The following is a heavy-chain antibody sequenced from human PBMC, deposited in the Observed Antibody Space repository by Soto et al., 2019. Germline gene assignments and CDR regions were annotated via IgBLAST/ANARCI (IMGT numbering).Heavy chain of an antibody. CDR2: ISYDEIYI. J-gene: IGHJ6*02. CDR1: GITFAIYG. Sequence: GGSLRLSCAASGITFAIYGMHWVRQAPGKGLEWVSVISYDEIYIYYADSVKVRFTISRDNSKNTLHLQMNRLRAGDTAVYYCAKDLRMGYFWSGSSPYGMDVWGQGTTVSVSS. CDR3: AKDLRMGYFWSGSSPYGMDV. D-gene: IGHD3-3*01. V-gene: IGHV3-30*18.